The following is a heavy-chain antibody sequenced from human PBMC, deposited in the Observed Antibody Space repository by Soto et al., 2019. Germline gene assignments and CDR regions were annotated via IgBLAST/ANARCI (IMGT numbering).Heavy chain of an antibody. D-gene: IGHD6-25*01. Sequence: EVQLVQSGAEVKKPGESLKISCKGSGYSFTSYWIGWVRQMPGKGLECMGIIYPGDSDTRYSPSFQGQVTISADKSISTAYRQWSSLKASDTAMYYCARPLSPGGGYDGFDIWGQGTMVTVSS. V-gene: IGHV5-51*03. CDR2: IYPGDSDT. J-gene: IGHJ3*02. CDR3: ARPLSPGGGYDGFDI. CDR1: GYSFTSYW.